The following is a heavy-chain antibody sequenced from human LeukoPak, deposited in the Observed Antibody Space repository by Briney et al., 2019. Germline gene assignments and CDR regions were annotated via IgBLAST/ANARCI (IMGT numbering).Heavy chain of an antibody. CDR2: VSASGSIT. D-gene: IGHD3-10*01. V-gene: IGHV3-23*01. Sequence: GGSLRLSCAGSGFIFSNYDMTWVRQAPGKGLEYVSGVSASGSITYYPDPVKGRFTISRDNSKSTVFLQVNSLRVEDTAVYSCAARKVRGVWFYLDYWGQQALLTVSS. CDR3: AARKVRGVWFYLDY. CDR1: GFIFSNYD. J-gene: IGHJ4*02.